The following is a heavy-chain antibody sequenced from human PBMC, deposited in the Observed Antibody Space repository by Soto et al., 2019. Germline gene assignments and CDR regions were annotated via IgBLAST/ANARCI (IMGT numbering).Heavy chain of an antibody. Sequence: HGESLKISCKGSGYTFPSYWIAWVRQMPGKGLEYMGIVYPGDSDTRYGPSFQGRVTISADKSISTAYLQWRSVKASDTAIYYCASQGYSDYDGFYYGMDVWGQGTTVTVSS. CDR1: GYTFPSYW. V-gene: IGHV5-51*01. J-gene: IGHJ6*02. CDR3: ASQGYSDYDGFYYGMDV. D-gene: IGHD5-12*01. CDR2: VYPGDSDT.